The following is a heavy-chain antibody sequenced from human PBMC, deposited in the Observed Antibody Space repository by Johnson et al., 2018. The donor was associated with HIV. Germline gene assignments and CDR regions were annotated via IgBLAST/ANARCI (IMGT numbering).Heavy chain of an antibody. Sequence: QVQLVESGGGVVQPGGSLRLSCAASGFTFSNYGMHWVRQAPGKGLEWVAFIRYDGDITYYVDSVKGRFTSSRDNSKNTLYLQMNSLRTEDTAMYYCAKGQSSGYPKDAFDIWGQGTMVTVSS. V-gene: IGHV3-30*02. J-gene: IGHJ3*02. D-gene: IGHD3-22*01. CDR2: IRYDGDIT. CDR3: AKGQSSGYPKDAFDI. CDR1: GFTFSNYG.